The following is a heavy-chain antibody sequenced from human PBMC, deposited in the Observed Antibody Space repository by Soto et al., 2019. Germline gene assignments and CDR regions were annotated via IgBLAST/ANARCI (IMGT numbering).Heavy chain of an antibody. D-gene: IGHD1-26*01. CDR3: ARRYGATFDY. Sequence: QVQLQESGPGLVKPSETLSLTCTVSGGSISSYYWSWIRQPPGRGLEWIGYIYYSGSTNSHPSLKSRVIISVATSKNQFSLKLSSVTAADTAVYYCARRYGATFDYWGQGTLVTVSS. CDR1: GGSISSYY. V-gene: IGHV4-59*01. CDR2: IYYSGST. J-gene: IGHJ4*02.